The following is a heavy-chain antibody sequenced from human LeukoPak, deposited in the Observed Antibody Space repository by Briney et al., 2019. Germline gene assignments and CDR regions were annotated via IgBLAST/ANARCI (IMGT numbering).Heavy chain of an antibody. Sequence: GGSLRLSCAASGFTFSNYNMNWVRHAPGKGLDWLAFIRYDGSNKNYADSVKGRFTISRDNTKNSLYLQMNSLRAEDTAVYYCAKDGGSDPDSFDIWGQGTMVTVSS. CDR3: AKDGGSDPDSFDI. V-gene: IGHV3-30*02. D-gene: IGHD2-15*01. J-gene: IGHJ3*02. CDR2: IRYDGSNK. CDR1: GFTFSNYN.